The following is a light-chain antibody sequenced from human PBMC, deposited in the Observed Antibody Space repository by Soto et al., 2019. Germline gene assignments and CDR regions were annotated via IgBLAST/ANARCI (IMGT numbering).Light chain of an antibody. J-gene: IGKJ5*01. V-gene: IGKV3-15*01. CDR3: QQYNNWPPIT. CDR1: QSVSNN. CDR2: GAS. Sequence: EIVLPQSPGTLSLSPGERATLSCRAIQSVSNNYLAWYQQKPGQAPRLLIYGASTRATGIPARFSGSGSGTEFILTISSLQSEDFGVYYCQQYNNWPPITFGQGTRLEI.